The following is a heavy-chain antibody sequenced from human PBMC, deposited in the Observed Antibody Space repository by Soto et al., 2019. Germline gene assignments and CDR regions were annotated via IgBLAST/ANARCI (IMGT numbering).Heavy chain of an antibody. CDR2: FYYSGST. J-gene: IGHJ5*02. V-gene: IGHV4-39*01. CDR3: ARRERAAGTDWWFDP. CDR1: GGSISSSSFH. Sequence: QLQLQESGPGLVKPSETLSLTCTVSGGSISSSSFHWGWIRQPPGKGLEWIGCFYYSGSTYYSPSLMSRVTMSVATSKNQFSLKLSSVTAADTAVYYCARRERAAGTDWWFDPWGQGTLVTVSS. D-gene: IGHD6-13*01.